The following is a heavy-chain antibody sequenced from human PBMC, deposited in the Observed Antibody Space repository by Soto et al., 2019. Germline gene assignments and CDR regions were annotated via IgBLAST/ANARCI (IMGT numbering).Heavy chain of an antibody. D-gene: IGHD3-3*01. V-gene: IGHV3-23*01. CDR3: AKNYDFWSGYYTDYYYYYGMDV. CDR2: ISGSGGST. Sequence: GGSLRLSCAASGFTFSSYAMSWVRQAPGKGLGWVSTISGSGGSTYYADSVKGRFTISRDNSKNTLYLQVNSLRAEDTAVYYCAKNYDFWSGYYTDYYYYYGMDVWGQGTTVTVSS. CDR1: GFTFSSYA. J-gene: IGHJ6*02.